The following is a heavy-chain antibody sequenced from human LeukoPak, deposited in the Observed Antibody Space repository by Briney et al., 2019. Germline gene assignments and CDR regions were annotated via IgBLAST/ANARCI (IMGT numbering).Heavy chain of an antibody. CDR1: GYTFTSYD. J-gene: IGHJ6*03. CDR2: MNPNSANT. Sequence: ASVKVSCKASGYTFTSYDINWVRQATGQGLEWMGWMNPNSANTGYAQKFQGRVTMTRNTSISTAYMELSSLRSEDTAVYYCAKSTYYDFWSGYYYYYYYMDVWGKGTTVTVSS. D-gene: IGHD3-3*01. CDR3: AKSTYYDFWSGYYYYYYYMDV. V-gene: IGHV1-8*01.